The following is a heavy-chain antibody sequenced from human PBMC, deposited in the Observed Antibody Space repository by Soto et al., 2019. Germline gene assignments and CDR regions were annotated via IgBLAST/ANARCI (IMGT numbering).Heavy chain of an antibody. CDR3: ARDKAQTIFGVVRSDAFDI. CDR2: IYYTGIT. CDR1: GGSVSGVDYF. V-gene: IGHV4-30-4*01. Sequence: SETLSLTCTVSGGSVSGVDYFWSWIRQSPGKGLEWIGYIYYTGITHLNPSLKSRLTMAVDTSKNEFSLKLTSVSAADTAVYYCARDKAQTIFGVVRSDAFDIWGQGTMVTVSS. J-gene: IGHJ3*02. D-gene: IGHD3-3*01.